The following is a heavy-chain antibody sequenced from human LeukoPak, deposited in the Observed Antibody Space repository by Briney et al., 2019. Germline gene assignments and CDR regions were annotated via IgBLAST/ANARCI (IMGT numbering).Heavy chain of an antibody. CDR1: GFTFSSYA. Sequence: GGSLRLSCAASGFTFSSYAMSWVRQAPGKGLEWVSAISGSGGSTYYADSVKGRFTISRDNSKNTLYLQMNGLRAEDTAVYYCAKDPFGCSGGSCYPGSGSPFDYWGQGTLVTVSS. CDR3: AKDPFGCSGGSCYPGSGSPFDY. V-gene: IGHV3-23*01. CDR2: ISGSGGST. J-gene: IGHJ4*02. D-gene: IGHD2-15*01.